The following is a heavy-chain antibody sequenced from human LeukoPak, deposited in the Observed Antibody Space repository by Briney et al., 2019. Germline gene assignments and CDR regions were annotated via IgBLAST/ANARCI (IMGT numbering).Heavy chain of an antibody. V-gene: IGHV3-21*01. J-gene: IGHJ3*02. CDR2: ISSSSSYI. Sequence: GGSLRLSCAASGFTFSSYSMNWVRQAPGKGLEWVSSISSSSSYIYYADSVKGRFTISRDNAKNSLFLQMNSLRAEDTAVYYCARGGSYLSAFDIWGQGTMVTVSS. CDR3: ARGGSYLSAFDI. D-gene: IGHD1-26*01. CDR1: GFTFSSYS.